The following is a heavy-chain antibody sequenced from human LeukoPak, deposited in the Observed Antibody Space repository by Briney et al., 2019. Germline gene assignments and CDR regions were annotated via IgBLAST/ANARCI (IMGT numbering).Heavy chain of an antibody. V-gene: IGHV3-48*01. Sequence: GGSLRLSCAASGFTFSDYGMVWVRQAPGKGLEWISYISGGGDSHAYADSVKGRFTISRDNAKNSLYLEMSNLRAEDTAVYYCARDAFRGYQFDPWGQGALVTVSS. CDR3: ARDAFRGYQFDP. D-gene: IGHD5-12*01. J-gene: IGHJ5*02. CDR2: ISGGGDSH. CDR1: GFTFSDYG.